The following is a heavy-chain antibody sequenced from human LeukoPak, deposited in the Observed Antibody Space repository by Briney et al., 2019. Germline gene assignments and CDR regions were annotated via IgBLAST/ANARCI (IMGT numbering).Heavy chain of an antibody. J-gene: IGHJ6*02. CDR1: GFTFSGYA. Sequence: GGSLRLSCAASGFTFSGYAMSWVRQAPGKGLEWVSAISGSGGSTNYADSVKGRFTISRDNSKNTLYLQMNSLRAEDTAVYYCAKNEFDYYYYGMDVWGQGTTVTVSS. CDR3: AKNEFDYYYYGMDV. D-gene: IGHD1-1*01. CDR2: ISGSGGST. V-gene: IGHV3-23*01.